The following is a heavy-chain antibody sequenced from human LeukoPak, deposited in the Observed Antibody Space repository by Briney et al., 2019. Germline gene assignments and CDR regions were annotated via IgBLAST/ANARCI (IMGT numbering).Heavy chain of an antibody. Sequence: SETLSLTCTVSGGSISSDYWSWVRQSLGKGLEWIGYIHYSGSTNYKSSLRSRVTISVDTSKNQVSLKLSSVTAADTAMYYCAREGVGYYMDVWGKGTTVTVSS. CDR1: GGSISSDY. J-gene: IGHJ6*03. V-gene: IGHV4-59*01. CDR3: AREGVGYYMDV. CDR2: IHYSGST. D-gene: IGHD1-26*01.